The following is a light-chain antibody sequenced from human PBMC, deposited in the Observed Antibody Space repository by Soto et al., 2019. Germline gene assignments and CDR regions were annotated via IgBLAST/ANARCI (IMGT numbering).Light chain of an antibody. V-gene: IGKV3-15*01. CDR2: GAS. CDR3: QPYNNWPLT. Sequence: IVMTQSPATLSVSPGDRVTLSCRASQSVSSDLAWYQQRPGQAPRLLIYGASTRATGIPARFSGTGSGTEFTLTINSLQSEDFAVYYCQPYNNWPLTFGGGTKVDIK. CDR1: QSVSSD. J-gene: IGKJ4*01.